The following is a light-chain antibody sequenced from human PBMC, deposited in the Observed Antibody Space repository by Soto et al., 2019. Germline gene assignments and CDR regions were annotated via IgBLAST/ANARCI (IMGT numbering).Light chain of an antibody. J-gene: IGKJ1*01. V-gene: IGKV3-20*01. CDR3: HQYVSSPWP. CDR1: QSFSSTS. CDR2: GAS. Sequence: EMVLTQSPCTLSLSPGERATLSCRASQSFSSTSLAWYQQKPGQAPRLLIYGASSRTTGIPDRFSGSGSGTDFTLTISRLEPEDFAVYYCHQYVSSPWPFGQGTKVEI.